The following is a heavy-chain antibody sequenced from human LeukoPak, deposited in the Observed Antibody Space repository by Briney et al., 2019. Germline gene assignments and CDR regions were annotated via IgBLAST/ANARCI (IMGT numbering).Heavy chain of an antibody. Sequence: GGSLRLSCAASGFTFNNYAMSWVRQAPGKGLEWVSAVSGSGSATYYADSVKGRFTISRDNSKNTLYLQMNSLRAEDTAVYYCAKYPSGRPAHYYFDYWGQGTLVTVSS. CDR2: VSGSGSAT. V-gene: IGHV3-23*01. J-gene: IGHJ4*02. CDR3: AKYPSGRPAHYYFDY. CDR1: GFTFNNYA. D-gene: IGHD6-19*01.